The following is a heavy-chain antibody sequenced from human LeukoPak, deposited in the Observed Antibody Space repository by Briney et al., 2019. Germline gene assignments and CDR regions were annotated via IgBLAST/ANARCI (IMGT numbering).Heavy chain of an antibody. CDR3: ARVRLVTTQYDAFAM. J-gene: IGHJ3*02. CDR2: ISRSSSTM. D-gene: IGHD5-12*01. CDR1: GFTFSDYS. V-gene: IGHV3-48*01. Sequence: GGSLRLSCAASGFTFSDYSMNWVRQAPGKGLEWVSYISRSSSTMYYADSVKGRFTISRDNARSSLYLQMDSLRAEDTAVYFCARVRLVTTQYDAFAMWGQGTMVTVSS.